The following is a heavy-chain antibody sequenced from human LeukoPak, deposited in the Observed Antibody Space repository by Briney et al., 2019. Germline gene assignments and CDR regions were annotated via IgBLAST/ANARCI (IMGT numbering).Heavy chain of an antibody. CDR1: GSTFGSYS. D-gene: IGHD2-2*01. V-gene: IGHV3-21*01. J-gene: IGHJ4*02. CDR2: ISSSSSYI. CDR3: ARPPAYCSSTSCYADY. Sequence: PGGSLRLSCAASGSTFGSYSMNWVRQAPGKGLEWVSSISSSSSYIYYADSVKGRFTISRDNAKNSLYLQMNSLRAEDTALYYCARPPAYCSSTSCYADYWGQGTLVTVSS.